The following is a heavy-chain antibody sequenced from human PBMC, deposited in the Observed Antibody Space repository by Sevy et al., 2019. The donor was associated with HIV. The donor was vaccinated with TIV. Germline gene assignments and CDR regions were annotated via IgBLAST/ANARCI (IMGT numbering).Heavy chain of an antibody. D-gene: IGHD7-27*01. CDR2: ISSSGTTI. V-gene: IGHV3-48*03. CDR1: GFTFSSYE. J-gene: IGHJ2*01. Sequence: GGSLRLSCEASGFTFSSYEMNWVRQAPGKGLEWVSYISSSGTTIKYADSVKGRFTVSRDNAKNSLYLQMNNLSDEDTAIYYCARDPGFWYFDLWGRGTLVTVSS. CDR3: ARDPGFWYFDL.